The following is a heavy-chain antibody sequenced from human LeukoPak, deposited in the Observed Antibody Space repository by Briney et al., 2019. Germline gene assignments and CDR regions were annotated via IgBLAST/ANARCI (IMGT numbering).Heavy chain of an antibody. J-gene: IGHJ5*02. CDR3: ARDIVVVTALGWFDP. V-gene: IGHV4-34*01. CDR2: INHSGST. D-gene: IGHD2-21*02. CDR1: GGSFSGYY. Sequence: SETLSLTCAVYGGSFSGYYWSWIRQPPGKGLEWIGGINHSGSTNYNPSLKSRVTISVDTSKNQFSLKLSSVTAADTAVYYCARDIVVVTALGWFDPWGQGTLVTVSS.